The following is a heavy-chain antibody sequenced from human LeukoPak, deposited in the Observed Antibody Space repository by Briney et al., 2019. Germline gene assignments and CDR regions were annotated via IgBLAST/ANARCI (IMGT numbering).Heavy chain of an antibody. CDR2: IYPGDSDT. V-gene: IGHV5-51*01. J-gene: IGHJ4*02. CDR3: ARRDSSGWYYFDY. Sequence: GESLKISCKGSGYSFTSYWIGWVRQMPGKGLEWMGIIYPGDSDTRYSPSFQGQVTISGVKSISTAYLRWSSLKASDTAMYYCARRDSSGWYYFDYWGQGTLVTVSS. D-gene: IGHD6-19*01. CDR1: GYSFTSYW.